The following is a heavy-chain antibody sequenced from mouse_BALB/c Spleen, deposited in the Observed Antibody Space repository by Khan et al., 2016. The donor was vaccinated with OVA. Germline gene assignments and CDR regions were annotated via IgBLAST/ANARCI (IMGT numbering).Heavy chain of an antibody. CDR1: GYTFTNYG. J-gene: IGHJ1*01. V-gene: IGHV9-3-1*01. Sequence: QIQLVQSGPELKKPGETVKISCKASGYTFTNYGMNWVKQAPGNGLKWMGWINTYTGEPTYADDFKGRFAFSLETSANTAYLQINNLKNEETATXFCARSASYWFFDVWGAGTTVTVSS. CDR3: ARSASYWFFDV. D-gene: IGHD6-1*01. CDR2: INTYTGEP.